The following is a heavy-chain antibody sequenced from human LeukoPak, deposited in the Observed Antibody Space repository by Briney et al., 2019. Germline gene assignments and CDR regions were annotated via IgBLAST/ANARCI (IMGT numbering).Heavy chain of an antibody. D-gene: IGHD4-17*01. CDR3: ARDPTSNTYGDYFFDY. V-gene: IGHV3-33*01. Sequence: GGSLRLSCAASGFTFSSYGMHWVRQAPGKGLEWVAFIWSDGTNKFYADSVKVRFTISRDNSRNTLFLQMNSLRAEDTAVYYCARDPTSNTYGDYFFDYWGQGTLVTLSS. CDR2: IWSDGTNK. CDR1: GFTFSSYG. J-gene: IGHJ4*02.